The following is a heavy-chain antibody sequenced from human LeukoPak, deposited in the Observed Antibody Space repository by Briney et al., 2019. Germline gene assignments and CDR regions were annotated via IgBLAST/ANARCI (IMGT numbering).Heavy chain of an antibody. J-gene: IGHJ6*03. CDR2: INPSGGST. Sequence: ASVKVSCKASGYTFTSYYMHWVRQAPGQGLEWMGIINPSGGSTSYAQKFQGRVTMTRDTSTSTVYMELSSLRSEDTAVYYCARDHFPDAIAARRSRLGYYMDVWGKGTTVTVSS. D-gene: IGHD6-6*01. CDR3: ARDHFPDAIAARRSRLGYYMDV. V-gene: IGHV1-46*01. CDR1: GYTFTSYY.